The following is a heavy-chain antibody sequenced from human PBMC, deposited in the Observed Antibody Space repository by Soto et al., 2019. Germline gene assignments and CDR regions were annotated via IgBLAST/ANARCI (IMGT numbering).Heavy chain of an antibody. Sequence: TLSLTCTVSGGSISSGGYYWSWIRQHPGKGLEWIVYIYYIGSTYYNPSLKSRVTISVDTSKNQFSLRLSSVTAADTAVYYCARGAQTRPDAFDIWGQGTMVTVSS. CDR1: GGSISSGGYY. CDR2: IYYIGST. CDR3: ARGAQTRPDAFDI. V-gene: IGHV4-31*03. J-gene: IGHJ3*02. D-gene: IGHD1-7*01.